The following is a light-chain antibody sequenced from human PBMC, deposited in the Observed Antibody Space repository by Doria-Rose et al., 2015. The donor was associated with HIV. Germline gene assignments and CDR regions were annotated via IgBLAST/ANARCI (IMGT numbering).Light chain of an antibody. J-gene: IGKJ4*02. CDR3: QQSFSTLPLT. V-gene: IGKV1-39*01. Sequence: CVGGRVTITCRASQSISNYLHWYLQKPGKAPKLLIYTASSLQSGAPSRFSGSGSGTDFTLTISSLQPEDSATYYCQQSFSTLPLTFGGGTNVEIK. CDR2: TAS. CDR1: QSISNY.